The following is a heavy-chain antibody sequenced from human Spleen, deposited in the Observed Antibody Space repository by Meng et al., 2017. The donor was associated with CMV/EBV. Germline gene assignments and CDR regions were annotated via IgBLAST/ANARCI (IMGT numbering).Heavy chain of an antibody. D-gene: IGHD3-3*01. CDR2: ISYDGSNK. V-gene: IGHV3-30-3*01. Sequence: SYAMHWVRQAPGKGLEWVAVISYDGSNKYYADSVKGRFTISRDNSKNTLYLQMNSLRAEDTAVYYCARVPLRFLEWSTLTWYGMDVWGQGTTVTVSS. CDR1: SYA. CDR3: ARVPLRFLEWSTLTWYGMDV. J-gene: IGHJ6*02.